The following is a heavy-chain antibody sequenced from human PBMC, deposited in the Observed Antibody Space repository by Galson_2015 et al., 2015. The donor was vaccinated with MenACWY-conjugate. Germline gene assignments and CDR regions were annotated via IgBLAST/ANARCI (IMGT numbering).Heavy chain of an antibody. CDR2: VDLGGRRI. Sequence: SLRLSCAASGFDFDDYAMSWVRQAPGKGLQWVAGVDLGGRRIIKKNTVRGRFTISRDHADNSLHLQMASLRAEDTAVYYCARPVRNRLTIRVPYYFDNWGQGTLVRVYS. CDR3: ARPVRNRLTIRVPYYFDN. V-gene: IGHV3-23*03. D-gene: IGHD1-14*01. CDR1: GFDFDDYA. J-gene: IGHJ4*02.